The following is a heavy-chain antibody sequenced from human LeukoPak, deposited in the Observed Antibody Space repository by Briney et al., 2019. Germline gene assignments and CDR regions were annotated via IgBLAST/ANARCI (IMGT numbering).Heavy chain of an antibody. CDR1: GGSISSSSYY. Sequence: PSETLSLTCTVSGGSISSSSYYWGWIRQPPGKGLEWIGSIYYSGSTYYNPSLKSRVTISVDTSKNQFSLKLSSVTAADTAVYYCVVVEHSSSWYYFDYWGQGTLVTVSS. V-gene: IGHV4-39*01. J-gene: IGHJ4*02. CDR3: VVVEHSSSWYYFDY. D-gene: IGHD6-13*01. CDR2: IYYSGST.